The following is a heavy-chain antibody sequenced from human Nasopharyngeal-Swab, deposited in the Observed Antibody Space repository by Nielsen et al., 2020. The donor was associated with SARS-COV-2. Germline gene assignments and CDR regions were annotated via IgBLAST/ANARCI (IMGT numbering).Heavy chain of an antibody. CDR1: GFRFSDHA. CDR2: IWADGSTQ. Sequence: GESLKISCAASGFRFSDHAMHWVRQAPGKGLEWVTFIWADGSTQDYADSVKGRFTISRDNSKDTVYLQMNGLRAEDTAVYYCGRDDSSPHVGAFDIWGQGTMVTVSS. J-gene: IGHJ3*02. D-gene: IGHD3-22*01. V-gene: IGHV3-33*01. CDR3: GRDDSSPHVGAFDI.